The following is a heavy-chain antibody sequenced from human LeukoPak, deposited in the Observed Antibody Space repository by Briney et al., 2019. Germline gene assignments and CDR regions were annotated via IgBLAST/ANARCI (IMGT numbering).Heavy chain of an antibody. CDR2: ISSSSYI. CDR1: GFTFSSYS. CDR3: ARAKEYYDILTGYGYYYGMDV. J-gene: IGHJ6*02. Sequence: GGSLRLSCAASGFTFSSYSMNWVRQAPGKGLEWVSSISSSSYIYYADSVKGRFTISRDNAKNSLYLQMNSLRAEDTAVYYCARAKEYYDILTGYGYYYGMDVWGQGTTVTVSS. V-gene: IGHV3-21*01. D-gene: IGHD3-9*01.